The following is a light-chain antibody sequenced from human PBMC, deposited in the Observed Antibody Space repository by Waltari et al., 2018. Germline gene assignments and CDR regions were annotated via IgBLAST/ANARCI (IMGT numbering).Light chain of an antibody. Sequence: DIQMTQSPSSLSASLGDRVTITCPASQTIFLFLNWYQQRPGQSPNLLIYGASILHSGIPARFSGSGSATDFTLTISNLQPEDVATYYCQESLTSARTFGHGTRVE. J-gene: IGKJ1*01. CDR2: GAS. CDR3: QESLTSART. V-gene: IGKV1-39*01. CDR1: QTIFLF.